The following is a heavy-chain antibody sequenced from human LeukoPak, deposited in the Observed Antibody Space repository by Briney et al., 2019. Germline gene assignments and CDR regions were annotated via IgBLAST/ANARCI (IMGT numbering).Heavy chain of an antibody. Sequence: HEGSLSLSFAASGFTFSNFWMHCVRQAPEMGLVWVSRINTDGSRTNCGTGGFTISRENAQNKMYLQMNSLRAEDTAVYYCARGLAGSGSGHFDSWGQGTLVTVSS. CDR1: GFTFSNFW. CDR2: INTDGSRT. J-gene: IGHJ4*02. V-gene: IGHV3-74*01. CDR3: ARGLAGSGSGHFDS. D-gene: IGHD3-10*01.